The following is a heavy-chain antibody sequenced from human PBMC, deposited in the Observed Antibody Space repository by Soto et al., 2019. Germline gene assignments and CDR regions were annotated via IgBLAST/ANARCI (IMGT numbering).Heavy chain of an antibody. CDR1: GFSLSVYGVR. CDR2: IHWNDDK. CDR3: AHTKDSSGFLTS. J-gene: IGHJ5*02. D-gene: IGHD3-22*01. V-gene: IGHV2-5*01. Sequence: SGPTLVNPTPPLTLTCSFSGFSLSVYGVRVIWFRQPPGETLEWLALIHWNDDKRYSPYLKSRLTITKDTSKTQVVLTLTNLDPLDTGTYFCAHTKDSSGFLTSWGQGILVTVSS.